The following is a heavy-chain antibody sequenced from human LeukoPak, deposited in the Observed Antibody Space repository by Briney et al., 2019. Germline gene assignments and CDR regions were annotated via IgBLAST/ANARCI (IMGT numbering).Heavy chain of an antibody. J-gene: IGHJ4*02. V-gene: IGHV3-30*02. CDR1: GFIFRNYD. CDR2: VRYDGSNK. CDR3: AKDRGTARSTHFDY. D-gene: IGHD3-10*01. Sequence: GGSLRLSCAASGFIFRNYDMHWVRQAPGKGLDWVAYVRYDGSNKYYADSVKGRFTISRDDSRNTLYLQMNSLRAEDTAVYYCAKDRGTARSTHFDYWGQGTLVTVSS.